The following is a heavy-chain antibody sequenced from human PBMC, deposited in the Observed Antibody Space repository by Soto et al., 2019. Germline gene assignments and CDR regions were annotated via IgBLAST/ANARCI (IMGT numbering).Heavy chain of an antibody. CDR2: INGYTGNT. Sequence: QVQLVQSGAEVKKPGASVKVSCKASGYTFTSYGLSWVRQAPGQGLEWMGWINGYTGNTNYAQKFQGRVTMTTDTXTNTATLDLWTLISDDTAVYYCARSWVTGKGGIYVWGQGTTVTVSS. V-gene: IGHV1-18*01. J-gene: IGHJ6*02. CDR1: GYTFTSYG. D-gene: IGHD3-16*01. CDR3: ARSWVTGKGGIYV.